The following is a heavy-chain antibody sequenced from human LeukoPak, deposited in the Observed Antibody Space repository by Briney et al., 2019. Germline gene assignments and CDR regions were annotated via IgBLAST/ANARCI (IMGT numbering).Heavy chain of an antibody. J-gene: IGHJ5*02. CDR1: GFTFSDYY. CDR3: ARDGRRGSGSYRYNWFDP. Sequence: PGGSLRLSCAASGFTFSDYYMSWIRQAPGKGLEWVSYISSSGSTIYYADSVKGRFTISRDNAKNSLYLQMNSLRAEDTAVYYCARDGRRGSGSYRYNWFDPWGQGTLVTVSS. CDR2: ISSSGSTI. V-gene: IGHV3-11*04. D-gene: IGHD3-10*01.